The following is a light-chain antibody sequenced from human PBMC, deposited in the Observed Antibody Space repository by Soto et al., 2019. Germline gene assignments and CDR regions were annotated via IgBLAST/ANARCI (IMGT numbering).Light chain of an antibody. V-gene: IGKV3D-15*01. J-gene: IGKJ5*01. Sequence: EVVMTQSPATLSVSPGERATLSCRASRSVASNLAWYQHKPGQAPRLLIYGASSRATGIPDRFSGSGSGTDFTLTISRLEPEDFAVYYCQQYSKWPITFGQGTRLEIK. CDR3: QQYSKWPIT. CDR1: RSVASN. CDR2: GAS.